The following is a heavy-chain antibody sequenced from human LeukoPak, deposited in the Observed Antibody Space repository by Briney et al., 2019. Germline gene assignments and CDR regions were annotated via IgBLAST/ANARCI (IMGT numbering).Heavy chain of an antibody. CDR3: ASRIAVDLLDY. V-gene: IGHV1-2*02. D-gene: IGHD6-19*01. J-gene: IGHJ4*02. Sequence: GASVKVSCKASGYTFTSYGISWVRQAPGQGLEWMGWINPNSGGTNYAQKFQGRVTMTRDTSISTAYMELSRLRSDDTAVYYCASRIAVDLLDYWGQGTLVTVSS. CDR2: INPNSGGT. CDR1: GYTFTSYG.